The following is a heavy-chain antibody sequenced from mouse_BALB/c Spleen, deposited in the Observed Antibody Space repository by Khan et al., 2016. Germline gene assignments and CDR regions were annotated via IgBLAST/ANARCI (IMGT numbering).Heavy chain of an antibody. CDR3: ARDDLDY. V-gene: IGHV7-3*02. J-gene: IGHJ2*01. CDR1: GFTFTDYY. CDR2: IRNKANGYTT. Sequence: EVELVESGGGLVQPGGSLRLSCATSGFTFTDYYMSWVRQPPGKALEWLGFIRNKANGYTTEYSASVKGRFTISRDNSQSILYLQMNTLRAEDSATDYCARDDLDYWGQGTTLTVSS.